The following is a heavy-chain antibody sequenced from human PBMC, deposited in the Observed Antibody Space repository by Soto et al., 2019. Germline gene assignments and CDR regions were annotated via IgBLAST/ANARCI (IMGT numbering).Heavy chain of an antibody. CDR3: AGDVGEWLRSYYYYYGMDV. J-gene: IGHJ6*02. D-gene: IGHD5-12*01. CDR2: TYYRSKWYN. Sequence: QTLSLTCAISGDSVSSNSAAWNWIRQSPSRGLEWLGRTYYRSKWYNDYAVSVKSRITINPDTSKNQFSLQLNSVTPEDTAVYYCAGDVGEWLRSYYYYYGMDVWGQGTTVTVSS. V-gene: IGHV6-1*01. CDR1: GDSVSSNSAA.